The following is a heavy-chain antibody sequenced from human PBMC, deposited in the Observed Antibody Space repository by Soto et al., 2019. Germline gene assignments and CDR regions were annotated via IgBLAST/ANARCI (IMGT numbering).Heavy chain of an antibody. Sequence: PGGSLRLSCAACGFTFSSYEMNWVRQAPGKXLEWVSYISSSGSTIYYADSVKGRFTISRDNAKNSLYLQMNSLRAEDTAVYYCARDGVWILYSSQGGGAFDIWGQGTMVTVSS. V-gene: IGHV3-48*03. CDR2: ISSSGSTI. CDR1: GFTFSSYE. J-gene: IGHJ3*02. CDR3: ARDGVWILYSSQGGGAFDI. D-gene: IGHD6-13*01.